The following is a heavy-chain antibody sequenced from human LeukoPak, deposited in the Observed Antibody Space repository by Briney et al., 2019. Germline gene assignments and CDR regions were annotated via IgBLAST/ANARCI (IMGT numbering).Heavy chain of an antibody. D-gene: IGHD6-6*01. J-gene: IGHJ5*02. CDR2: INPNSGGT. V-gene: IGHV1-2*02. CDR1: GYTFTGYY. CDR3: ASPDIAEQLGGFDP. Sequence: ASVKVSCKASGYTFTGYYMHWARQAPGQGLEWMGWINPNSGGTNYAQKFQGRVTMTRDTSISTAYMELSRLRSDDTAVYYCASPDIAEQLGGFDPWGQGTLVTVSS.